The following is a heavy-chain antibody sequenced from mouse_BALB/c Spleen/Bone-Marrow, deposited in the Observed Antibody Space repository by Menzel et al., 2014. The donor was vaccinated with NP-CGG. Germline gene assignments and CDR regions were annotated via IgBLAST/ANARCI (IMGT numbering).Heavy chain of an antibody. D-gene: IGHD1-1*02. CDR1: GYTFTSYY. J-gene: IGHJ3*01. CDR2: INPSNGGT. Sequence: SGAELVKPGASVKLSCKASGYTFTSYYMYWVKQRPGQGLEWIGEINPSNGGTNFNEKFKSKATLTVDKSSSTAYMQLSSLTSDDSAVYYCTRENYGFAYWGQGTLVTVSA. CDR3: TRENYGFAY. V-gene: IGHV1S81*02.